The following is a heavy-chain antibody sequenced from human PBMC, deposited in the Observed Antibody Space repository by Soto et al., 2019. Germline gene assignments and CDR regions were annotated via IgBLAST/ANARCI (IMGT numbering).Heavy chain of an antibody. CDR2: ISAYNGNT. CDR3: ARLGCSGGSCYPRYFDY. CDR1: GYTFTRYG. V-gene: IGHV1-18*01. J-gene: IGHJ4*02. D-gene: IGHD2-15*01. Sequence: ASVKVSCKASGYTFTRYGISRVRQAPGQGLEWMGWISAYNGNTNYAQQLQGRVTMTTDTSTSTAYMELRSLRSDDTAVYYCARLGCSGGSCYPRYFDYWGQGTLVTVSS.